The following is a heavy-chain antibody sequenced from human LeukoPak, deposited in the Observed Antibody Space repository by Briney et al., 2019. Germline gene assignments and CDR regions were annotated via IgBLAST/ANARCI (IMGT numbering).Heavy chain of an antibody. Sequence: GGSLRLSCTGSGFSFADHALSWVRQAPGKGLEWVAFIRSKAYAGTTEYAASVKGRFTISRDDSKSIAYLQMNSLKTEDTAVYYCTRLNSESSSWVLDYWGQGTLVSVSS. V-gene: IGHV3-49*04. CDR1: GFSFADHA. J-gene: IGHJ4*02. CDR3: TRLNSESSSWVLDY. D-gene: IGHD6-13*01. CDR2: IRSKAYAGTT.